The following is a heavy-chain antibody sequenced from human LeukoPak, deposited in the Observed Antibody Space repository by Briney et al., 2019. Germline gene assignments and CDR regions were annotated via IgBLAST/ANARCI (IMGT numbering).Heavy chain of an antibody. CDR1: GGSFSGYY. D-gene: IGHD2-15*01. V-gene: IGHV4-34*01. CDR3: ASHVVVVAATPSSNWFDP. Sequence: SETLSLTCAVYGGSFSGYYWSWIRQPPGKGLEWIGEINHSGSTNCNPSLKSRVTISVDTSKNQFSLKLSSVTAADTAVYYCASHVVVVAATPSSNWFDPWGQGTLVTVSS. CDR2: INHSGST. J-gene: IGHJ5*02.